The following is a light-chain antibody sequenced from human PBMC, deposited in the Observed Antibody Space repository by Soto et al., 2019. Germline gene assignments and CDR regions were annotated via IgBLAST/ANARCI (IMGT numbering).Light chain of an antibody. Sequence: DIQMTQSQSSLSASVGDRVTITCRASQYISIYLNWYQQKPGNAPKVLISSASILQSGVPPRFSGSGSGTDFTLTISSLQPEDFATYYCQQSYSRTLTFGGGTKVEIK. CDR1: QYISIY. V-gene: IGKV1-39*01. CDR2: SAS. J-gene: IGKJ4*01. CDR3: QQSYSRTLT.